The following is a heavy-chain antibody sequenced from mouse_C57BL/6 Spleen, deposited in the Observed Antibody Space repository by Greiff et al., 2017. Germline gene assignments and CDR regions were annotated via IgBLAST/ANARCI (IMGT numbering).Heavy chain of an antibody. D-gene: IGHD1-1*01. J-gene: IGHJ4*01. CDR2: ISDGGSYT. CDR3: ARDYYGSSYGYAMDY. Sequence: EVKVEESGGGLVKPGGSLKLSCAASGFTFSSYAMSWVRQTPEKRLEWVATISDGGSYTYYPDNVKGRFTISRDNAKNNLYLQMSHLKSEDTAMYYCARDYYGSSYGYAMDYWGQGTSVTVSS. V-gene: IGHV5-4*03. CDR1: GFTFSSYA.